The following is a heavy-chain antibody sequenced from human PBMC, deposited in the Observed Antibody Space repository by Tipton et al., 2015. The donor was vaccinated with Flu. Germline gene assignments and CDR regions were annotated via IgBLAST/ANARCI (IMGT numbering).Heavy chain of an antibody. CDR1: GGSASNNEY. CDR3: ARSAGFEPIYYLGY. CDR2: THHSGFT. Sequence: TLSLTCSVSGGSASNNEYWSWIRQSPGKGLEWIGFTHHSGFTNFNPSLKSRVTMSVDTSKNQFSLSLSSVTAADTATYFCARSAGFEPIYYLGYWGPGTLVTVSS. D-gene: IGHD3-10*01. V-gene: IGHV4-59*02. J-gene: IGHJ4*02.